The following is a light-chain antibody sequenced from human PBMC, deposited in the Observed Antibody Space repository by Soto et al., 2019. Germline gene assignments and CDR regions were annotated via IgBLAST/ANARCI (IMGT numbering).Light chain of an antibody. CDR2: GAF. J-gene: IGKJ1*01. Sequence: EIVMTQSPVTLSVSPGERVTLSCRASQSVSSNLAWYQQKPGQAPSLLIYGAFTRATGIPARFSDTGSGTEFTLTISSLQSEDFALYYCQQYNDWPLTFGQGTKVDI. CDR3: QQYNDWPLT. V-gene: IGKV3-15*01. CDR1: QSVSSN.